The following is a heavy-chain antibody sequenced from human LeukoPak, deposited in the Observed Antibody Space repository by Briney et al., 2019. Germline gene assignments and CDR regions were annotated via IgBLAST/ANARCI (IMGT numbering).Heavy chain of an antibody. D-gene: IGHD3-22*01. CDR1: GFTFSSYG. Sequence: GGSLRLSCAASGFTFSSYGMHWVRQAPGKGLEWVAFIRYDGSNKYYADSVKGRFTISRDNSKNTLYLQMNSLRAEDTAVYYCAKDPRRISMIVVVRRGYYMDVWGKGTTVTISS. J-gene: IGHJ6*03. CDR3: AKDPRRISMIVVVRRGYYMDV. V-gene: IGHV3-30*02. CDR2: IRYDGSNK.